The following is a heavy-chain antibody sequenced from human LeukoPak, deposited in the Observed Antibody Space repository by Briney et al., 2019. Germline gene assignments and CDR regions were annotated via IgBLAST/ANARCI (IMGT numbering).Heavy chain of an antibody. D-gene: IGHD2-15*01. CDR3: WRHQSDMATFDS. CDR1: GGSISRYY. V-gene: IGHV4-59*08. Sequence: ETLSVTCNVSGGSISRYYRSWMRQPPGKGLELIGYICYNGGPRYNPYLMRGVAMLVATYATKFSLRLTSVTAADPAVYYCWRHQSDMATFDSWGQGILVTVSS. J-gene: IGHJ4*02. CDR2: ICYNGGP.